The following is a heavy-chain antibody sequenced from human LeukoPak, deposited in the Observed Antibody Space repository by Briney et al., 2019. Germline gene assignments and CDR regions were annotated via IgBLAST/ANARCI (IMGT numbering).Heavy chain of an antibody. J-gene: IGHJ4*02. CDR2: IYYSGST. CDR3: ARADYYDSSGYSPFDY. Sequence: SETLSLTCTVPGGSISSYYWSWIRQPPGKGLEWIGYIYYSGSTNYNPSLKSRVTISVDTSKNQFSLKLSSVTAADTAVYYCARADYYDSSGYSPFDYWGQGTLVTVSS. V-gene: IGHV4-59*01. CDR1: GGSISSYY. D-gene: IGHD3-22*01.